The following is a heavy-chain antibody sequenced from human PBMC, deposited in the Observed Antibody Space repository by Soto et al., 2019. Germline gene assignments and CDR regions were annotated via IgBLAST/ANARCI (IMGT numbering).Heavy chain of an antibody. CDR3: AKTDSYQLLYPIPYYYGMDV. J-gene: IGHJ6*02. D-gene: IGHD2-2*02. V-gene: IGHV3-23*01. CDR2: ISGSGGST. Sequence: GGSLRLSCAASGFTFSSYAMSWVRQAPGKGLEWVSAISGSGGSTYYADSVKGRFTISRDNSKSTLYLQMNSLRAEDTAVYYCAKTDSYQLLYPIPYYYGMDVWGQGTTVTVSS. CDR1: GFTFSSYA.